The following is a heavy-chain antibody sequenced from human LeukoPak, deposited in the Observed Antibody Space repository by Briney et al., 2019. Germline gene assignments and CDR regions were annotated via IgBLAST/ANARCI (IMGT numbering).Heavy chain of an antibody. D-gene: IGHD3-22*01. V-gene: IGHV1-46*01. CDR2: INPSGGST. Sequence: ASVKVSCKASGYTFTSYYMHWVRQAPGQGLEWMGMINPSGGSTSYAQKFQGRVTMTRDTSTSTVYMELSSLRSEDTAVYYCARGDGIYYDSSGYFLSYWGQGTLVTVSS. J-gene: IGHJ4*02. CDR1: GYTFTSYY. CDR3: ARGDGIYYDSSGYFLSY.